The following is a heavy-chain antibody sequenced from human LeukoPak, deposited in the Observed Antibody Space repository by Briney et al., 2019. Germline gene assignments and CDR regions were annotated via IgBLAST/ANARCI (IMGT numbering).Heavy chain of an antibody. CDR1: GYTFTSYY. V-gene: IGHV1-46*01. D-gene: IGHD6-6*01. J-gene: IGHJ4*02. CDR3: ALSSSPLRPDY. CDR2: INPSGGST. Sequence: GASVKVSCKASGYTFTSYYMHWVRQAPGQGLEWMGIINPSGGSTSYAQKFQGRVTMTRDTSTSTVYMELSSLRSEHTAVYYCALSSSPLRPDYWGQGTLVTVSS.